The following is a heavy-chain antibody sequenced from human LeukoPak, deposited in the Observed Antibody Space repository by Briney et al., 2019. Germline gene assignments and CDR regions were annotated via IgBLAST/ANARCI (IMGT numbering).Heavy chain of an antibody. CDR1: GFTFSDSV. Sequence: PGGSLRLSCAASGFTFSDSVMHWVRQASGKGLEWVGLIRSKGYNYATAYAESVKGTFTISRGDSKNTAYLQMNNLKTEDTAVYYCARQGPNWNDDFDYWGQGTLVTVSS. J-gene: IGHJ4*02. CDR2: IRSKGYNYAT. CDR3: ARQGPNWNDDFDY. D-gene: IGHD1-20*01. V-gene: IGHV3-73*01.